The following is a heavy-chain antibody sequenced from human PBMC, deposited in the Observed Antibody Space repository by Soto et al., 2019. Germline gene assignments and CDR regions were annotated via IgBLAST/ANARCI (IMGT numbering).Heavy chain of an antibody. CDR1: GFTFSSYS. J-gene: IGHJ3*02. D-gene: IGHD3-22*01. Sequence: GGSLRLSCAASGFTFSSYSMNWVRQAPGKGLEWVSSISSSSSYIYYADSVKGRFTISRDNAKNSLYLQMKSLRAEDTAVYYCARDPSMPSITMIVVVPHGDAFDIWGQGTMVTV. V-gene: IGHV3-21*01. CDR2: ISSSSSYI. CDR3: ARDPSMPSITMIVVVPHGDAFDI.